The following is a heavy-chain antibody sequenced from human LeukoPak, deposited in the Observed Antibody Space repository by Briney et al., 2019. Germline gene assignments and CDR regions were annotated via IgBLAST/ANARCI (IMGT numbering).Heavy chain of an antibody. D-gene: IGHD1-1*01. Sequence: GGSLRLSCAASGFTFDNAWMSWVRQAPGKGLEWVGRIKGKADGETTDYAAPVKGRFTISRDNSKNTLYLQINSLNTEDTAVYYCATGTTGTPRWGQGALVTVSS. CDR3: ATGTTGTPR. CDR2: IKGKADGETT. V-gene: IGHV3-15*01. J-gene: IGHJ4*02. CDR1: GFTFDNAW.